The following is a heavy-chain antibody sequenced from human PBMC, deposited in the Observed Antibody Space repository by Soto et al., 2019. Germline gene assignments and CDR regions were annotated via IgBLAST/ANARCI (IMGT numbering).Heavy chain of an antibody. Sequence: PSETLSLTCTVSGGSISSSSYYWGWIRQPPGKGLEWIGEINHSGSTNYNPSLKSRVTISVDTSKNQFSLKLSSVTAADTAVYYCARGVPNRYYYGSGNLRKQRNWFDPWGQGTLVTVSS. CDR2: INHSGST. J-gene: IGHJ5*02. V-gene: IGHV4-39*07. D-gene: IGHD3-10*01. CDR1: GGSISSSSYY. CDR3: ARGVPNRYYYGSGNLRKQRNWFDP.